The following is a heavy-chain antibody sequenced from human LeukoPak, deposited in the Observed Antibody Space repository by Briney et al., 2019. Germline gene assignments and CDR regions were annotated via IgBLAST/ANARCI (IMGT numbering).Heavy chain of an antibody. CDR2: ISVYNGYT. Sequence: ASVKVSSKASGYTFTSYSINWVRQAPGQGLEWMGWISVYNGYTNYAQKLQGRVTMTTDTSTSTAYMELRSLRSDDTAVYYCARPSTPYYFDSSGPPDYWGQGTLATVSS. D-gene: IGHD3-22*01. CDR1: GYTFTSYS. V-gene: IGHV1-18*01. CDR3: ARPSTPYYFDSSGPPDY. J-gene: IGHJ4*02.